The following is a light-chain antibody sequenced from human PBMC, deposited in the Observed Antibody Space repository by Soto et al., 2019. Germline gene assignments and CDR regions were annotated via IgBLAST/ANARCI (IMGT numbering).Light chain of an antibody. CDR1: SSDVGSYNL. Sequence: QSVLTQPASVSGSPGQSITISCTGTSSDVGSYNLVSWYQHHPGKAPKLMIYEVSKRPSGVSNRFSGSKSGNTASLTISGLQAEVEADYYCCSYAGSSTFPYVFGTGTKVTVL. J-gene: IGLJ1*01. CDR2: EVS. V-gene: IGLV2-23*02. CDR3: CSYAGSSTFPYV.